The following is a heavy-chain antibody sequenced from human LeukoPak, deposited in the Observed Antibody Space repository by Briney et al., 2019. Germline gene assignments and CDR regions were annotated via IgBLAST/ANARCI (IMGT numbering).Heavy chain of an antibody. CDR2: IKQDGSEK. J-gene: IGHJ5*02. CDR3: VRDGGTDWYDP. Sequence: GGSLRPSCAASGFTISDYWMTWVRQAPGKGLEWVANIKQDGSEKTYVDSVKGRFTISRDNAKNSIFLQMNSLRVEDMAMYYCVRDGGTDWYDPWGQGTLVSVSS. D-gene: IGHD3-16*01. CDR1: GFTISDYW. V-gene: IGHV3-7*01.